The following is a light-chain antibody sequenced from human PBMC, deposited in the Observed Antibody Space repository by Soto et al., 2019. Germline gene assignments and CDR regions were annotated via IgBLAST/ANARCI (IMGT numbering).Light chain of an antibody. CDR2: GAS. J-gene: IGKJ1*01. V-gene: IGKV3-15*01. CDR1: QSVSTD. Sequence: EIVMTQSPATLSVSPGERVSLSCRASQSVSTDLAWYQQKPGQAPRILIYGASTRATGVAARFSGSGSATEITLTISYLQSEDFAVYFCQQYNNWPRTFGQGTRVEIK. CDR3: QQYNNWPRT.